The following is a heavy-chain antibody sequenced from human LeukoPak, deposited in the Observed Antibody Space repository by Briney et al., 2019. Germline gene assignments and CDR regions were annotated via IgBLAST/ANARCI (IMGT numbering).Heavy chain of an antibody. V-gene: IGHV4-34*01. J-gene: IGHJ6*02. D-gene: IGHD2-21*02. CDR1: GGSFSGYY. CDR3: ARGGVVTAILRRYYGMDV. CDR2: INHSGST. Sequence: SETLSLTCAVYGGSFSGYYWSWIRQPPAKGLEWSGEINHSGSTNYNPSLKSRVTISVDTSKNQFSLKLSSVTAADTAVYYCARGGVVTAILRRYYGMDVWGQGTTVTVSS.